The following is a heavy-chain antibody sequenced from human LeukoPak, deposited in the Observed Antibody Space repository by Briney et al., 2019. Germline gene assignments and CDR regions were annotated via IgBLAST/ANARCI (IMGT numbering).Heavy chain of an antibody. J-gene: IGHJ4*02. Sequence: SETLSLTCTVSGGSISSYYWSWIRQPPGKGLEWIGYIYYSGSTNYNPSLKSRVTISVDTSKNQFSLKLSSVTAADTAVYYCARNGDYSSYFDYWGQGTLVTVSS. CDR2: IYYSGST. CDR1: GGSISSYY. D-gene: IGHD4-17*01. V-gene: IGHV4-59*01. CDR3: ARNGDYSSYFDY.